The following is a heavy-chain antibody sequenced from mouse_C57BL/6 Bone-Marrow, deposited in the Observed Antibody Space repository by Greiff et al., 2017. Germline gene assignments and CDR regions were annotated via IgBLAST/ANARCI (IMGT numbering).Heavy chain of an antibody. CDR2: INPSSGYT. Sequence: QVQLQQSGAELARPGASVKMSCKASGYTFTSYTMHWVKQRPGQGLEWIGYINPSSGYTKYNQKFKDKATLTADKSSSTAYMQLSSLTSEDSAVYYGARYYYGSSPYWYFDVWGTGTTVTVSS. D-gene: IGHD1-1*01. CDR3: ARYYYGSSPYWYFDV. CDR1: GYTFTSYT. V-gene: IGHV1-4*01. J-gene: IGHJ1*03.